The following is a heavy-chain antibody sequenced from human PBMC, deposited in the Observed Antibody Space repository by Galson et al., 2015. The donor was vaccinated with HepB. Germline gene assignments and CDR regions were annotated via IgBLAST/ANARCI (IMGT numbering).Heavy chain of an antibody. J-gene: IGHJ1*01. V-gene: IGHV4-61*01. CDR2: IYYSGDT. CDR1: GGSVSSESYY. CDR3: ARYCGGGSQDAWCGHRPHAEYFHH. D-gene: IGHD2-15*01. Sequence: ETLSLTCTVSGGSVSSESYYWSWIRQPPGKGLEWIGYIYYSGDTNYNPSLKNRVTMSVDTSNNQFSLKLSSVTAADTAVYYCARYCGGGSQDAWCGHRPHAEYFHHWGQGTLVTVSS.